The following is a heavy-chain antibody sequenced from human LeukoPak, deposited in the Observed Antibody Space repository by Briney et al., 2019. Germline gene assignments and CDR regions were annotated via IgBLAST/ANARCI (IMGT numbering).Heavy chain of an antibody. J-gene: IGHJ5*02. CDR3: ARAGYYGSGGYYP. CDR2: INPNSGGT. D-gene: IGHD3-10*01. Sequence: ASVKVSCKASGYTFTGYYMHWVRQAPGQGLEWMGWINPNSGGTSYAQKFQGRVTMTRDTSISTAYMELSRLRSDDTAVYYCARAGYYGSGGYYPWGQGTLVTVSS. V-gene: IGHV1-2*02. CDR1: GYTFTGYY.